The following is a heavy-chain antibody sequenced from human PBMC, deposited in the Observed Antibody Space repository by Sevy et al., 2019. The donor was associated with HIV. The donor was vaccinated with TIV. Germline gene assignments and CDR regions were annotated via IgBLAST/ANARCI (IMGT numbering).Heavy chain of an antibody. CDR1: GYTFTSYG. CDR3: ARDSVAFYGSGGSGYGIFDY. J-gene: IGHJ4*02. D-gene: IGHD2-15*01. V-gene: IGHV1-18*01. CDR2: ISAYNGNT. Sequence: ASVKVSCKASGYTFTSYGISWVRQAPGQGLEWMGWISAYNGNTNYAQKLQGRVTMTTDTSTSTAYMELRSLRSDDTAVYYCARDSVAFYGSGGSGYGIFDYWGQGTLVTVSS.